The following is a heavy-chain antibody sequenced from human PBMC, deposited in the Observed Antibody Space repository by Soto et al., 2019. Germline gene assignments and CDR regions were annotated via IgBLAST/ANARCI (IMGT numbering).Heavy chain of an antibody. CDR1: GYTFTSYY. D-gene: IGHD3-10*01. CDR2: INPSGGST. Sequence: ASVKVSCKASGYTFTSYYMHWVRQAPGQGLEWMGIINPSGGSTSYAQKFQGRVTMTRDTSTSTVYMELSSLRSEDTAVYYCARNYGSGRACQPDYYYDMDVWGRGTTVTVSS. V-gene: IGHV1-46*03. J-gene: IGHJ6*03. CDR3: ARNYGSGRACQPDYYYDMDV.